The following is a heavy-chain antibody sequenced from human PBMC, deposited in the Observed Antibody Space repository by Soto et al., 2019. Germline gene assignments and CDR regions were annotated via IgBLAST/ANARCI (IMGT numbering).Heavy chain of an antibody. J-gene: IGHJ4*02. CDR2: IYYSGST. Sequence: SETLSLTSAVYGGSFSGYYCSWIRQPPGKGLEWIGYIYYSGSTNYNSSLKSRVTISLATSKNQFSLNLTSVTAADTAFYYCRGGVRLQLGYGGQETLVTVPS. CDR1: GGSFSGYY. V-gene: IGHV4-59*01. CDR3: RGGVRLQLGY. D-gene: IGHD5-12*01.